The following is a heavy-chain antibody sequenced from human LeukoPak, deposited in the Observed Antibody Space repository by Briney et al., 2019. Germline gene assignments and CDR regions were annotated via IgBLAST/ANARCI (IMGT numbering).Heavy chain of an antibody. D-gene: IGHD1-1*01. Sequence: LRISSVTAGFTVLNHNFQWVCQAPGKGLEWVAIISYDGSDKYYADSVKGRFTISRDNSKNTLYMQMNSLRAEDTAVYYCAGGCQTVQDFHHCGQGTLVTVSS. V-gene: IGHV3-30*03. CDR1: GFTVLNHN. J-gene: IGHJ4*02. CDR3: AGGCQTVQDFHH. CDR2: ISYDGSDK.